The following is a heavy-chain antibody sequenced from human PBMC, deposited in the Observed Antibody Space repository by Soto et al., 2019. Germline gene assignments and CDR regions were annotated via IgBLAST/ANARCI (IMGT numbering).Heavy chain of an antibody. D-gene: IGHD3-3*01. J-gene: IGHJ5*01. V-gene: IGHV3-48*03. CDR3: ARLSGDGFWKSYSPYNLFES. CDR2: INGGGDVK. Sequence: HPGGSLRVSCGASGLAFENYEIHWGRQAPGKGLDWVAYINGGGDVKYYADSVEGRFTISRDNAKNALFLQMDNLRAEDTAIYYCARLSGDGFWKSYSPYNLFESWGQGALVIVSA. CDR1: GLAFENYE.